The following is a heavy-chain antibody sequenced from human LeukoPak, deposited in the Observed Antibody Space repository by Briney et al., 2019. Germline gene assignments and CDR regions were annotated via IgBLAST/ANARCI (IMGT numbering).Heavy chain of an antibody. CDR2: ISSSSSTI. D-gene: IGHD3-3*01. CDR1: GFTFSSYS. J-gene: IGHJ4*02. CDR3: ARWSGPHY. Sequence: PGGSLRLSCAASGFTFSSYSMNWVRQTPGKGLEWVSYISSSSSTIYYADSVKGRFTISRDNAKNSLYLQMNSLRAEDTAVYYCARWSGPHYWGQGTLVTVSS. V-gene: IGHV3-48*01.